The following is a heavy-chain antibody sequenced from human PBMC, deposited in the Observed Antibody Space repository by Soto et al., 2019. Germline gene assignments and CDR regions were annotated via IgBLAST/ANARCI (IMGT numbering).Heavy chain of an antibody. V-gene: IGHV4-30-2*01. CDR3: CGGSKTNPLDY. CDR2: IYHSGST. Sequence: PSETLSLTCAVSGGSISSGGYSWSWIRQPPGKGLEWIGYIYHSGSTYYNPSLKSRVTISVDRSKNQFSLKLSSVTAADTAVYYCCGGSKTNPLDYWGQGTLVTVSS. J-gene: IGHJ4*02. D-gene: IGHD1-26*01. CDR1: GGSISSGGYS.